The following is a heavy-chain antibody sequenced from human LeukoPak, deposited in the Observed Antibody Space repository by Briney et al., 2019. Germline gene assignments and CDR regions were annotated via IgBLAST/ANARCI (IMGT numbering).Heavy chain of an antibody. CDR3: ARDAHQSSWYDESYYYYYMDV. J-gene: IGHJ6*03. Sequence: PGGSLRLSCAASGFTFSSYSMNWVRQAPGKGLQWVSSISSSSSYIYYADSLKGRFTISRDNAKNSLYLQMNSLRAEDTAVYYCARDAHQSSWYDESYYYYYMDVWGKGTTVTVSS. CDR2: ISSSSSYI. CDR1: GFTFSSYS. D-gene: IGHD6-13*01. V-gene: IGHV3-21*01.